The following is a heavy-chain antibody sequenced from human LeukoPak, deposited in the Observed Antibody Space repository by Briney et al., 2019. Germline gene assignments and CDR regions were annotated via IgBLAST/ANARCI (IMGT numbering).Heavy chain of an antibody. CDR3: ATDLGAEYYFDY. V-gene: IGHV1-69*06. CDR2: IIPIFGTA. CDR1: GGTFSSYA. D-gene: IGHD1-26*01. Sequence: ASVKVSCKASGGTFSSYAISWVRQAPGQGLEWMGGIIPIFGTAIYAQKFQGRVTMTEDTSTDTAYMELSSLRSEDTAVYYCATDLGAEYYFDYWGQGTLVTVSS. J-gene: IGHJ4*02.